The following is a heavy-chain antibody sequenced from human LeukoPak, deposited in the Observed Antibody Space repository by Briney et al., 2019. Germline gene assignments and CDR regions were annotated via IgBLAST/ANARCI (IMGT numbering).Heavy chain of an antibody. D-gene: IGHD1-26*01. Sequence: GGSLRLSCAASGFTFSSYWMHWVRQAPGKGLVWVSRINSDGSSTSYADPVKGRFTISRDNAKNTLYLQMNSLRAEDTAVYYCARDGSYEHFDYWGQGTLVTVSS. CDR2: INSDGSST. CDR3: ARDGSYEHFDY. CDR1: GFTFSSYW. J-gene: IGHJ4*02. V-gene: IGHV3-74*01.